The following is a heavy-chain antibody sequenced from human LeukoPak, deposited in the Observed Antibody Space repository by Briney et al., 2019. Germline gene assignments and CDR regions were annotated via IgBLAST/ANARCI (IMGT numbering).Heavy chain of an antibody. CDR1: GGTFTSYA. D-gene: IGHD5-24*01. V-gene: IGHV1-69*05. Sequence: SVKVSCKASGGTFTSYAISWVRQAPGQGLEWMGRIIPIFGTASYAQKFQGRVTMTRDTSTSTVYMELSSLRSEDTAVYYCARDLGNGYNAFDYWGQGTLVTVSS. J-gene: IGHJ4*02. CDR3: ARDLGNGYNAFDY. CDR2: IIPIFGTA.